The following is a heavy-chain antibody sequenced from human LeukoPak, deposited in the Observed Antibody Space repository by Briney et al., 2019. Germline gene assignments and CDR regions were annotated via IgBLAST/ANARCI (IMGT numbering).Heavy chain of an antibody. Sequence: ASVKVSCKASGYKFTDYYIYWVRQAPGQGLEWMGAIFPSGGKTHYSQKFQGRLTLTRDTSTNTVCMELTGLRSDDTALYFCTRAFDPWGQGTLVTVSS. CDR2: IFPSGGKT. V-gene: IGHV1-46*01. CDR3: TRAFDP. CDR1: GYKFTDYY. J-gene: IGHJ5*02.